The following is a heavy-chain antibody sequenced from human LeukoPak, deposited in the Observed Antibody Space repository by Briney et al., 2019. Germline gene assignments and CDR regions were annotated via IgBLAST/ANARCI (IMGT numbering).Heavy chain of an antibody. V-gene: IGHV3-64*01. CDR3: ARDSSSRPFDY. CDR2: ISSNGGST. J-gene: IGHJ4*02. CDR1: GFTFSDYG. Sequence: PGGSLRLSCAASGFTFSDYGMHWVRPAPGKGLEYVSTISSNGGSTYYANSVKGRFTISRDNSKNTLYLQMGSLRAEDMAVYYCARDSSSRPFDYWGQGTLVTVSS. D-gene: IGHD6-19*01.